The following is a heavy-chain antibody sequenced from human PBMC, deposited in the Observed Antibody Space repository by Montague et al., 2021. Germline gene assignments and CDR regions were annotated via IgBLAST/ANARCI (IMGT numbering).Heavy chain of an antibody. CDR2: ISHTGST. CDR3: TRGEVAVTGIDY. D-gene: IGHD6-19*01. J-gene: IGHJ4*02. Sequence: SETLSLTCAVYGGSLSGYIWNWIRQPAGRDLEWIGQISHTGSTSYNTSLKSRVTMSVDTFENHVSLRLSSVTAADSAVYYCTRGEVAVTGIDYWGQGALVTVSS. V-gene: IGHV4-34*01. CDR1: GGSLSGYI.